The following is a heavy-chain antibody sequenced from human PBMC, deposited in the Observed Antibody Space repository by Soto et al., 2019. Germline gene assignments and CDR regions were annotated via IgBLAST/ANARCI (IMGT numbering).Heavy chain of an antibody. Sequence: QVQLQESGPGLVKPSQTLSLTCTVSGGSITSGGYCWTWIRQHPVKGLEWMGHIYYSGSSSYNPSIKSRLTISIDTSKNQSSLKLTSVTAADMAVYYCARDGDYFGSGSPPLLSKWGQGTLVTVSS. V-gene: IGHV4-31*03. J-gene: IGHJ4*02. CDR2: IYYSGSS. D-gene: IGHD3-10*01. CDR1: GGSITSGGYC. CDR3: ARDGDYFGSGSPPLLSK.